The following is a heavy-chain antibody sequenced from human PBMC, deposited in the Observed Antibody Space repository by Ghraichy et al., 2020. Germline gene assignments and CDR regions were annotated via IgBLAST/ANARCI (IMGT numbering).Heavy chain of an antibody. CDR1: GGSIRNYF. D-gene: IGHD3-22*01. J-gene: IGHJ5*02. CDR2: VHHSGST. V-gene: IGHV4-59*08. Sequence: SETLSLTCTVSGGSIRNYFWSWVRLTPGKGLEWIGCVHHSGSTSYNPSLRSRVTISLDTSKSQFSLRVTSVTAADTAVYYCARQDHYDSSGYSFKAFDPWGQGTLVTVSS. CDR3: ARQDHYDSSGYSFKAFDP.